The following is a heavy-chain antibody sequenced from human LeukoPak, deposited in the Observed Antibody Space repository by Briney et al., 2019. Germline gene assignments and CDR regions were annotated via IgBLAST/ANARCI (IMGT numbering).Heavy chain of an antibody. CDR1: GVSISSYY. V-gene: IGHV4-59*01. Sequence: SETLSLTCTVSGVSISSYYWGWIRQPPGKGPEWIGYIYYSDTNYNSSLKSRVTISEDTSKNQFSLILTSVTAADTAVYYCAGGNFDDSSGHPYHFHLWGQGTLVTVPS. CDR2: IYYSDT. CDR3: AGGNFDDSSGHPYHFHL. D-gene: IGHD3-22*01. J-gene: IGHJ4*02.